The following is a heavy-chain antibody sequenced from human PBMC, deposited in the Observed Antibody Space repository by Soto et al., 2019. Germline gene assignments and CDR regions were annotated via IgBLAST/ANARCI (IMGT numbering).Heavy chain of an antibody. CDR1: GGSVSSYC. D-gene: IGHD6-6*01. J-gene: IGHJ5*02. CDR3: ARQAEIEYSSQLNWFDP. Sequence: PSETVSLTCTVSGGSVSSYCWSWIRQPPGKGLEWIGYIYYSGSTNYNPSLKSRVTISVDTSKNQFSLKLSSVTAADTAVYYCARQAEIEYSSQLNWFDPWGQGTLVTVSS. V-gene: IGHV4-59*08. CDR2: IYYSGST.